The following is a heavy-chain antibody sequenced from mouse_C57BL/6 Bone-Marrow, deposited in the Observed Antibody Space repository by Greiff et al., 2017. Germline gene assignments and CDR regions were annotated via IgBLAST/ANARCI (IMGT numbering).Heavy chain of an antibody. V-gene: IGHV1-81*01. CDR2: IYPRSGHT. D-gene: IGHD3-2*02. J-gene: IGHJ2*01. CDR1: GYTFTSYG. CDR3: AKEAGLDY. Sequence: QVHVKQSGAELARPGASVNLSCKASGYTFTSYGISWVKQRTGQCLEWIGAIYPRSGHTYYNEKFKGQATLPADNTSSTAYMEIRSLTSEDSAVYFCAKEAGLDYWGQGTTLTVSS.